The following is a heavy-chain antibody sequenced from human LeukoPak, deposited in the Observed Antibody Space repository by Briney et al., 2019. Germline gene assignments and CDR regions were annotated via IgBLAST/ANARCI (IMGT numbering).Heavy chain of an antibody. CDR2: ISGSGGST. V-gene: IGHV3-23*01. CDR3: AKDGPETASITVVRGVTDY. Sequence: GGSLRLSCAASGFTFSSYAMSWVRQAPGKGLEWVSAISGSGGSTYYADSVKGRFTISRDNSKNTLYLQMSSLRAEDTAVYYCAKDGPETASITVVRGVTDYWGQGTLVTVSS. J-gene: IGHJ4*02. CDR1: GFTFSSYA. D-gene: IGHD3-10*01.